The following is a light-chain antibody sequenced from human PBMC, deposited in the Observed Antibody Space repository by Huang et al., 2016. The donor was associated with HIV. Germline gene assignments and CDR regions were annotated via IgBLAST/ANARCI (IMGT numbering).Light chain of an antibody. CDR3: QQRSNWPLFT. J-gene: IGKJ3*01. CDR2: DTS. Sequence: EIVLTQSPATLSLSPGERATLSCKASQSVSSSLAWYQQKPGQAPRLLIYDTSNGATGIPARFSGSESGTDFTLTISSLEPEDFAVYYCQQRSNWPLFTFGPGTKVDIK. V-gene: IGKV3-11*01. CDR1: QSVSSS.